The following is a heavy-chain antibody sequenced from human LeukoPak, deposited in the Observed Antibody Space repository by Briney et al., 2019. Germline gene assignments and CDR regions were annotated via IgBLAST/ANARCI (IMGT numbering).Heavy chain of an antibody. Sequence: ASVKVSCKASGYTFTSYGISWVRQAPGRGLEWMGWISAYNGNTNYAQKLQGRVTMTTDTSTSTAYMELRSLRSDDTAVYYCARDQYSSGYYQGQDYWGQGTLVTVSS. V-gene: IGHV1-18*01. CDR3: ARDQYSSGYYQGQDY. D-gene: IGHD3-22*01. CDR1: GYTFTSYG. CDR2: ISAYNGNT. J-gene: IGHJ4*02.